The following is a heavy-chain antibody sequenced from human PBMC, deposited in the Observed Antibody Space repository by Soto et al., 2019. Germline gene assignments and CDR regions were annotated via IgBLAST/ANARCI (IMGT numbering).Heavy chain of an antibody. V-gene: IGHV1-69*13. Sequence: GASVKVSCKASGGTFSSYAISWVRQAPGQGLEWMGGIIPIFGTANYAQKFQGRVTITADESTSTAYMELSSLRSEDTAVYYCARGRETYYYDSSGYYFGCWGQGTLVTVSS. CDR3: ARGRETYYYDSSGYYFGC. D-gene: IGHD3-22*01. CDR2: IIPIFGTA. CDR1: GGTFSSYA. J-gene: IGHJ4*02.